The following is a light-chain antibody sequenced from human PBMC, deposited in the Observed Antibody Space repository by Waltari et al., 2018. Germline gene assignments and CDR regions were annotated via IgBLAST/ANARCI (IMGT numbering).Light chain of an antibody. J-gene: IGKJ2*03. Sequence: DIQMTQSPSSLPASVGARVPITCRSAQRISSYLNWYQVKPGKAPKLLIYSTSTLQNGVPSRFSGSGAGTQFTLTISGLQPEDFATYYCQQSYRDVGFRFGQGTKL. V-gene: IGKV1-39*01. CDR1: QRISSY. CDR2: STS. CDR3: QQSYRDVGFR.